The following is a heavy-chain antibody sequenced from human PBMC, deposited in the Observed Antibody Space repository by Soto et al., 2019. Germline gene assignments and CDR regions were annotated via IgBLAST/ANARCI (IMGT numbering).Heavy chain of an antibody. CDR1: GGSISSGGSD. J-gene: IGHJ4*02. V-gene: IGHV4-31*03. Sequence: QVQLQESGPGLVKPSQTLSLTCTVSGGSISSGGSDWSWIRQHPGKGLEWIGYIYYSGSTSYNPSLKSRVTISVDTSNNQFSLKLRSVTAADTVVYYCAIGVLHWGQGTLVTVSS. CDR2: IYYSGST. CDR3: AIGVLH.